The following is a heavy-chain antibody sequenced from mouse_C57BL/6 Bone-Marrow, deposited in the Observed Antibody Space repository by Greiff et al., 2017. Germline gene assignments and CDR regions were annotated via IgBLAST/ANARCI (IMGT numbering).Heavy chain of an antibody. J-gene: IGHJ3*01. D-gene: IGHD2-13*01. CDR1: GFTFSSYG. CDR3: SRHDYCTWFAY. Sequence: EVMLVESGGDLVKPGGSLKLSCAASGFTFSSYGMSWVRQTPDKRLEWVATISSGGSYTYYPDSVKGRFTISRDNAKNTLYLQMSSLKSEDTAMYYCSRHDYCTWFAYWGQGTLVTVSA. V-gene: IGHV5-6*01. CDR2: ISSGGSYT.